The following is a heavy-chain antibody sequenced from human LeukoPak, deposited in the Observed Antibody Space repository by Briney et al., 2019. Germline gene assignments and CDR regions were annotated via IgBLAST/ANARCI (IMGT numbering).Heavy chain of an antibody. CDR3: AREGIAAAGTRGREPGNWFDP. CDR1: GGTFSSYA. D-gene: IGHD6-13*01. CDR2: IIPIFGTA. V-gene: IGHV1-69*13. Sequence: ASVKVSCKASGGTFSSYAISWVQQAPGQGLEWMGGIIPIFGTANYAQKFQGRVTITADESTSTAYMELSSLRSEDTAVYYCAREGIAAAGTRGREPGNWFDPWGQGTLVTVSS. J-gene: IGHJ5*02.